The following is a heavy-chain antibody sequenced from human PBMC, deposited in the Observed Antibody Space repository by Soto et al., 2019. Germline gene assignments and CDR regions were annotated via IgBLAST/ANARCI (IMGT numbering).Heavy chain of an antibody. Sequence: SETLSLTCTVSGDSISSDSYYWGWIRQPPGKGLECIGSVYYSGRTYYNPSLESRVTISVDTSKSQFSLNLRSVTAADTAVYYCARQSSGYTYGGGFDYWGQGTLVTV. J-gene: IGHJ4*02. D-gene: IGHD5-18*01. CDR3: ARQSSGYTYGGGFDY. CDR2: VYYSGRT. CDR1: GDSISSDSYY. V-gene: IGHV4-39*01.